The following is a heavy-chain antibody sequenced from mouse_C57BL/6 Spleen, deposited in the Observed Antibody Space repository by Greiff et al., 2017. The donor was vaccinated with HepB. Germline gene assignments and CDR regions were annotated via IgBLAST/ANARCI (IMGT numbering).Heavy chain of an antibody. CDR1: GYTFTSYW. Sequence: QVQLQQPGAELVRPGSSVKLSCKASGYTFTSYWMHWVKQRPIQGLEWIGNIYPSDSETHYNQKFKDKATLTVDKSSSTAYMQLSSLTSEDSAVYNCARDGYYYFDYWGQGTTLTVSS. V-gene: IGHV1-52*01. J-gene: IGHJ2*01. CDR2: IYPSDSET. D-gene: IGHD2-3*01. CDR3: ARDGYYYFDY.